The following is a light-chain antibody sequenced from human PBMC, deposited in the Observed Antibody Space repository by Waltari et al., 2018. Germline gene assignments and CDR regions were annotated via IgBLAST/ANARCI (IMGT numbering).Light chain of an antibody. CDR2: SNN. J-gene: IGLJ3*02. CDR1: SSHIGRNT. V-gene: IGLV1-44*01. Sequence: QSVLTQPPSASGTPGQRVTISCSGSSSHIGRNTVHWYQQLPGTAPKLLIYSNNQRPSGVPDRFSGSKSGTSASLAISGLQSEDEADYYCAAWDDSLNGWVFGGGTKLTVL. CDR3: AAWDDSLNGWV.